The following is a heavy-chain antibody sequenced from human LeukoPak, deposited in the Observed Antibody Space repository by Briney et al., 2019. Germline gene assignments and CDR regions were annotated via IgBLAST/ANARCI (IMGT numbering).Heavy chain of an antibody. V-gene: IGHV3-23*01. CDR2: ISGSGGST. J-gene: IGHJ4*02. CDR3: AKDHYYDSSGYLDY. D-gene: IGHD3-22*01. CDR1: GFTFSTYA. Sequence: GGSLRLSCAASGFTFSTYAMSWVRQAPGKGLEWVSAISGSGGSTYYADSVKGRFTISRDNSKNTLYLQMNSLRAEDTAVYYCAKDHYYDSSGYLDYWGQGTLVTVSS.